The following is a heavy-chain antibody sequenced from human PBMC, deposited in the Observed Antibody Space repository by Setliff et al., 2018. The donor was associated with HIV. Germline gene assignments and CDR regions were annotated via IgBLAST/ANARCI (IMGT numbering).Heavy chain of an antibody. V-gene: IGHV4-59*08. J-gene: IGHJ3*02. CDR3: ARLLQGGNYAFDI. Sequence: SETLSLTCTVSGGSIVRYYWTWIRQPPGKGLEWMGYIYYSGSTNYNHSLKSRVIISVDTSKMQFSLKLRSVTAADTAMYYCARLLQGGNYAFDIWGQGTMVTVSS. D-gene: IGHD2-21*02. CDR1: GGSIVRYY. CDR2: IYYSGST.